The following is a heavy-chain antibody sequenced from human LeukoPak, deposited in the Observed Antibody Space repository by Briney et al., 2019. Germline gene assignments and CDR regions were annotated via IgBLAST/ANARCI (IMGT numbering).Heavy chain of an antibody. CDR2: IYYSGST. D-gene: IGHD6-6*01. CDR3: AGDGSYSSSSTWFDP. V-gene: IGHV4-59*01. Sequence: SETLSLTCTVSGGSISSYYWSWIRQPPGKGLEWIGYIYYSGSTNYNPSLKSRVTISVDTSKNQFSLKLSSVTAADTAVYYCAGDGSYSSSSTWFDPWGQGTLVTVSS. CDR1: GGSISSYY. J-gene: IGHJ5*02.